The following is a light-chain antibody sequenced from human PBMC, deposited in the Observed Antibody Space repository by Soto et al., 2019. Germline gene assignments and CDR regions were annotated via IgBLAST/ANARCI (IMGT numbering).Light chain of an antibody. CDR2: GNS. CDR1: SSNIGAGYD. Sequence: QSVLTQPPSVYGAPVQRVTISCTRSSSNIGAGYDVHWYQQLPGTAPKLLIYGNSNRPSGVPDRFSGSKSGTSASLAITGLQAEDEADYYCQSYDSSLSALFGGGTKLTVL. J-gene: IGLJ3*02. V-gene: IGLV1-40*01. CDR3: QSYDSSLSAL.